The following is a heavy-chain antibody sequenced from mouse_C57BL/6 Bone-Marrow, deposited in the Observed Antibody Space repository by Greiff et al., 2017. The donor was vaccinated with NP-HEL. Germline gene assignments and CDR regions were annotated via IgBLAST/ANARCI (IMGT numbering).Heavy chain of an antibody. CDR2: IYPGSGST. V-gene: IGHV1-55*01. J-gene: IGHJ2*01. CDR3: ASFFYYDGSSPFDY. D-gene: IGHD1-1*01. Sequence: VQLQQPGAELVKPGASVKMSCKASGYTFTSYWITWVKQRPGQGLEWIGDIYPGSGSTNYNEKFKSKATLTVDTSYSTAYMQLSSLTSEDSAVYYCASFFYYDGSSPFDYWGQGTTLTVSS. CDR1: GYTFTSYW.